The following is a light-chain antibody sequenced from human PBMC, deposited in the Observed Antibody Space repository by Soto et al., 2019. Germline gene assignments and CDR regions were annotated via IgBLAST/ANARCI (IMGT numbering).Light chain of an antibody. CDR1: QTVSSN. J-gene: IGKJ2*03. CDR2: GAS. Sequence: EIVMTQSPATLSVSPGERATLSCRASQTVSSNLAWYQQKPGQAPRLLIYGASTRATGIPARFSGSGSGTEFTLTISSLQSEDFAVYYCQQYNNWSSSFGKGTKLEI. CDR3: QQYNNWSSS. V-gene: IGKV3-15*01.